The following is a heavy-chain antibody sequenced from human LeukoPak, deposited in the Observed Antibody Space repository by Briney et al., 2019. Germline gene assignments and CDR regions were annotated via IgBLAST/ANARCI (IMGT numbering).Heavy chain of an antibody. D-gene: IGHD5-12*01. J-gene: IGHJ4*02. Sequence: GGSLRLSCSASGFTFSSYAMHWVRQAPGKGLEYVSSTSSNGGSTYYADSVKGRFTISRDNSKNTLFLQMSSLRTEDTAVYYCASPYSGYDYNFDHWGQGTLVTVSS. V-gene: IGHV3-64D*06. CDR1: GFTFSSYA. CDR3: ASPYSGYDYNFDH. CDR2: TSSNGGST.